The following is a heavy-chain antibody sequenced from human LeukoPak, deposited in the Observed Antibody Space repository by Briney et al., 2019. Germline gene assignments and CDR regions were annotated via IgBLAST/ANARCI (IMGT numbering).Heavy chain of an antibody. J-gene: IGHJ3*02. Sequence: GGSLRLSCAASGFTFSSYGMHWVRQAPGKGLEWVAVIWYDGSNKYYADSVKGRFTISRDNSKNTLYLQMNSLRAEDTAVYYCASPTVGSNAFDIWGQGTMVTVSS. CDR2: IWYDGSNK. D-gene: IGHD1-26*01. CDR1: GFTFSSYG. V-gene: IGHV3-33*01. CDR3: ASPTVGSNAFDI.